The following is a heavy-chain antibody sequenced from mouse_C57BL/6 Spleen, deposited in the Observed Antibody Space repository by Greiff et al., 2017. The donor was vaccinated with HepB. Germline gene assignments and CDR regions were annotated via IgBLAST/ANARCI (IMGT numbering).Heavy chain of an antibody. CDR2: IDPETGGT. CDR3: TPTVAYYFDY. D-gene: IGHD1-1*01. CDR1: GYTFTDYE. Sequence: VQLQQSGAELVRPGASVTLSCKASGYTFTDYEMHWVKQTPVHGLEWIGAIDPETGGTAYNQKFKGKAILTADKSSSTAYMELRSLTSEDSAVYYCTPTVAYYFDYWGQGTTLTVSS. V-gene: IGHV1-15*01. J-gene: IGHJ2*01.